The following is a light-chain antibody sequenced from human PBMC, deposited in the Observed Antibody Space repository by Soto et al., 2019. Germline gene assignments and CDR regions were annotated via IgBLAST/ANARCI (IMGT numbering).Light chain of an antibody. V-gene: IGKV3-20*01. CDR3: QQYGSWT. CDR2: GTS. Sequence: EIVLTQSPGTLSVSPGERATLSCRASQTISSNNLAWYQQKPGQAPSLLIYGTSSRATGIPDRFSGSGSGKDFTLTISRLEPEDSAIYYCQQYGSWTFGQGTKVEI. J-gene: IGKJ1*01. CDR1: QTISSNN.